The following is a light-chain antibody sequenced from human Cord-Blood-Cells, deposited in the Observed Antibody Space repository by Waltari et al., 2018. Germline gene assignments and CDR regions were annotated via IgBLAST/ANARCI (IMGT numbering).Light chain of an antibody. Sequence: QSALTQPASVSGSPGQSITISCTGTSRDVGGYNFVSCYQQPPGKAPKLMIYEVSNRPSGVSNRFSGSKSGNTASLTISGLQAEDEADYYCSSYTSSSTLVFGGGTKLTVL. J-gene: IGLJ3*02. CDR1: SRDVGGYNF. CDR3: SSYTSSSTLV. V-gene: IGLV2-14*01. CDR2: EVS.